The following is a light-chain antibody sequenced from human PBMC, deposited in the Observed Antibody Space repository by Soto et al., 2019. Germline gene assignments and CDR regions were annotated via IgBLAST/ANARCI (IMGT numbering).Light chain of an antibody. J-gene: IGLJ1*01. Sequence: QSALTQPASVSGSPGQSITVSCTGTSSDIGGYNYVSWYQQHPGKAPKLMVYEVTNRPSGVSVRFSGSKSGNTASLTISGLRADDEGYYYCSSYTSRSTLYVFGTGTKLTVL. CDR1: SSDIGGYNY. V-gene: IGLV2-14*01. CDR3: SSYTSRSTLYV. CDR2: EVT.